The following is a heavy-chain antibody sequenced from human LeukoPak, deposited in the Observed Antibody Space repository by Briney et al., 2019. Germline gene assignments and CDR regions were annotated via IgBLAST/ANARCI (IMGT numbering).Heavy chain of an antibody. CDR2: INSDGSST. D-gene: IGHD2-21*02. CDR3: ARDRLGNCGGDCYYYYYYGMDV. J-gene: IGHJ6*02. V-gene: IGHV3-74*01. CDR1: GFTFRTYW. Sequence: GGSLRLSCAASGFTFRTYWMHWVRQAPGKGLVWVSRINSDGSSTSYADSEKGRFTVSRDNSKNTLYLQMNSLRAEDTAVYYCARDRLGNCGGDCYYYYYYGMDVWGQGTTVTVSS.